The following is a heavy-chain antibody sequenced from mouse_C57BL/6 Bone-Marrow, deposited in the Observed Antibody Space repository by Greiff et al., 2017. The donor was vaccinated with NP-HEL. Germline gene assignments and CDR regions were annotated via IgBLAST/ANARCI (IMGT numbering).Heavy chain of an antibody. CDR3: ARNITTVVADY. Sequence: VQLQQPGAELVRPGTSVKLSCKASGYTFTSYWMHWVKQRPGQGLEWIGVIDPSDSYTNYNQKFKGKATLTVDTSSSTAYMQLSSLTSEDSAVYYCARNITTVVADYWGQGTTLTVSS. J-gene: IGHJ2*01. CDR2: IDPSDSYT. V-gene: IGHV1-59*01. CDR1: GYTFTSYW. D-gene: IGHD1-1*01.